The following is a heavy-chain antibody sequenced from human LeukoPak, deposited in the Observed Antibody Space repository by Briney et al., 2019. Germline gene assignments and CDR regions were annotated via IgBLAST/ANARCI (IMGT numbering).Heavy chain of an antibody. CDR3: AGDTFDY. V-gene: IGHV3-48*04. Sequence: TGGSLRLSCAASGFTFSRYWMSWVRQAPGKGLEWVSYISSSSTTVHYADSVKGRFTISRDNAKKSVHLQMNGLRAEDTAVYYCAGDTFDYWGQGTLVTVSS. D-gene: IGHD5-18*01. J-gene: IGHJ4*02. CDR2: ISSSSTTV. CDR1: GFTFSRYW.